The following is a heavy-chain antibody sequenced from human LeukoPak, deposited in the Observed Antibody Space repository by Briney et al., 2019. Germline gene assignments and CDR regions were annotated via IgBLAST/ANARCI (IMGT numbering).Heavy chain of an antibody. J-gene: IGHJ4*02. V-gene: IGHV1-69*05. CDR1: GGTFSSYA. CDR2: IIPIFGTA. D-gene: IGHD2-15*01. Sequence: SVKVSCKASGGTFSSYAISWVRQAPGQGLEWMGGIIPIFGTANYAQKFQGRVTITTDESTSTAYMELSSLRSEDTAVYYCAREERYCSGGSCYNRGPFWDYWGQGTLVTVSS. CDR3: AREERYCSGGSCYNRGPFWDY.